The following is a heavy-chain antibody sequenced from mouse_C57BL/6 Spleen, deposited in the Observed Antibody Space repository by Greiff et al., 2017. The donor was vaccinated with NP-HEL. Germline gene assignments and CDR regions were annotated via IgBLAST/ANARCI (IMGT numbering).Heavy chain of an antibody. CDR3: ASTVSPYYAMDY. V-gene: IGHV2-5*01. Sequence: VHLVESGPGLVQPSQSLSITCTVSGFSLTSYGVHWVRQSPGKGLEWLGVIWRGGSTDYNAAFMSRLSITKDNSKSQVFFKMNSLQADDTAIYYCASTVSPYYAMDYWGQGTSVTVSS. D-gene: IGHD1-1*01. J-gene: IGHJ4*01. CDR2: IWRGGST. CDR1: GFSLTSYG.